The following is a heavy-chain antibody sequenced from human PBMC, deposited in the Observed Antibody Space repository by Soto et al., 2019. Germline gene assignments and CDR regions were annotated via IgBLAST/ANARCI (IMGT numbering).Heavy chain of an antibody. CDR2: ISYDGSNK. D-gene: IGHD3-3*01. Sequence: GGSLRLSCAASGFTFSSYAMHWVRQAPGKGLEWVAVISYDGSNKYYADSVKGRFTISRDNSKNTLYLQMNSLRAEDTAVYYCASAIEVIISPFDYWGQGTLVTVSS. V-gene: IGHV3-30-3*01. J-gene: IGHJ4*02. CDR3: ASAIEVIISPFDY. CDR1: GFTFSSYA.